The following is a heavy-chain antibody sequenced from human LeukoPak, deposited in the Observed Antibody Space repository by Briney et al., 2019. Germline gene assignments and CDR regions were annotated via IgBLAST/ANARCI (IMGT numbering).Heavy chain of an antibody. D-gene: IGHD3-10*01. CDR2: IYYSGST. V-gene: IGHV4-59*01. J-gene: IGHJ6*03. CDR3: ARGDGSGSYWGLYYYYMDV. CDR1: GGSFSGYY. Sequence: PSETLSLTCAVYGGSFSGYYWSWIRQPPGKGLEWIGYIYYSGSTNYNPSLKSRVTISVDTSKNQFPLKLSSVTAADTAVYYCARGDGSGSYWGLYYYYMDVWGKGTTVTISS.